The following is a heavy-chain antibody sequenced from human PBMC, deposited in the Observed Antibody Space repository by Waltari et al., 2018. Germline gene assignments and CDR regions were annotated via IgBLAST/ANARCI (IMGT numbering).Heavy chain of an antibody. Sequence: QVQLVQSGAEVKKPGSSVTVSCKASGGTFSSYAISWARQAPGQGLEWMGGINPIFGTANYAQKFQGRVTITADKSTSTAYMELSSLRAEDTAVYDCARGLPADYYYYYMDVGGKGTTVTVSS. CDR3: ARGLPADYYYYYMDV. J-gene: IGHJ6*03. CDR2: INPIFGTA. CDR1: GGTFSSYA. D-gene: IGHD2-2*01. V-gene: IGHV1-69*14.